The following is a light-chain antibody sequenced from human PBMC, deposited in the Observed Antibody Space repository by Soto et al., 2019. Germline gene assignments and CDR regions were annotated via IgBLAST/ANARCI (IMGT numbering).Light chain of an antibody. V-gene: IGLV2-23*02. CDR3: CSYAGSSTWV. Sequence: QSALTQPDSVSGSPGQSITVSCTGTSSDIGGYNYVSWYQHHPGKAPQLIIYEVNLRPSGVSDRFSASKSGDTASLTISGLQAEDEADYYCCSYAGSSTWVFGGGTKLTVL. J-gene: IGLJ3*02. CDR1: SSDIGGYNY. CDR2: EVN.